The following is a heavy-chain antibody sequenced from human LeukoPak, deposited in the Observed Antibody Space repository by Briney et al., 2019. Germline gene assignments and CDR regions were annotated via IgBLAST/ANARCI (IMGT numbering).Heavy chain of an antibody. CDR1: GFTFSSYS. CDR2: ISSSSNYI. V-gene: IGHV3-21*04. Sequence: GGSLRLSCVGTGFTFSSYSMNWVRQAPGKGLEWVSSISSSSNYIYYADSVKGRFTISRDNAKSSLYLQMNSLRAEDTAVYYCAKPGSSWSYYFDYWGQGTLVTVSS. J-gene: IGHJ4*02. D-gene: IGHD6-13*01. CDR3: AKPGSSWSYYFDY.